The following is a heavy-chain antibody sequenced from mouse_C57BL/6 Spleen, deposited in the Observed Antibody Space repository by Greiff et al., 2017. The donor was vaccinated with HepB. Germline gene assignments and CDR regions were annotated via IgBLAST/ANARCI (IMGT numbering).Heavy chain of an antibody. V-gene: IGHV1-59*01. Sequence: VQLQQPGAELVRPGTSVKLSCKASGYTFTSYWMHWVKQRPGQGLEWIGVIDPSDSYTNYNQKFKGKATLTVDTSSSTAYMQLSSLTSEDSAVYYCARRGGYYWYFDVWGTGTTVTVSS. CDR1: GYTFTSYW. CDR2: IDPSDSYT. J-gene: IGHJ1*03. CDR3: ARRGGYYWYFDV. D-gene: IGHD1-1*02.